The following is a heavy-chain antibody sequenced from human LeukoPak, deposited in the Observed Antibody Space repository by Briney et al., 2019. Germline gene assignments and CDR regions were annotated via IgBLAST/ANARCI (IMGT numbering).Heavy chain of an antibody. CDR3: AVRSGSQGFNWFDP. CDR1: GGSISSYY. Sequence: SETLSHTCTVSGGSISSYYWSWIRQPPGKGLEWIGYIYYSGSTNYNPSLKSRVTISVDTSKNQFSLKLSSVTAADTAVYYCAVRSGSQGFNWFDPWGQGTLVTVSS. D-gene: IGHD3-10*01. V-gene: IGHV4-59*01. J-gene: IGHJ5*02. CDR2: IYYSGST.